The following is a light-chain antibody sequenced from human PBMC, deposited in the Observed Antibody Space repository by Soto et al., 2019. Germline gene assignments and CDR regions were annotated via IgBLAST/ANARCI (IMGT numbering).Light chain of an antibody. J-gene: IGLJ1*01. Sequence: QSVLTQPASVSGSPGQSITISCTGTSSDVGAYKFVSWYQHHPGKAPKLIIYDVTTRPSVVSHRFSGSKSGDTASLTISGLQSEDEADYYCSSFTSSSTYVFGTGTKRTVL. V-gene: IGLV2-14*03. CDR1: SSDVGAYKF. CDR2: DVT. CDR3: SSFTSSSTYV.